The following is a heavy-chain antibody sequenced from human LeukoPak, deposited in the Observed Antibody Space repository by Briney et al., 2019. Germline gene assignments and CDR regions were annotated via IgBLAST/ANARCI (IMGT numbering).Heavy chain of an antibody. CDR1: GGSISSGSYY. CDR3: ARDPSGYFNY. Sequence: SETLSLTCTVSGGSISSGSYYWSWIRQPPGKGLEWIGYIYDSGSTNYNPSLKSRVTISVDTSKNQFSLKLSSVTAADTAVYYCARDPSGYFNYWGQGTLVTVSS. D-gene: IGHD3-22*01. J-gene: IGHJ4*02. V-gene: IGHV4-61*01. CDR2: IYDSGST.